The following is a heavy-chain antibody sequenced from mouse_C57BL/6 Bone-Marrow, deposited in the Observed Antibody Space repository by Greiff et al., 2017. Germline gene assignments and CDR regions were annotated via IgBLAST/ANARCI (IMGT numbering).Heavy chain of an antibody. CDR3: ARSDRFAY. Sequence: VQLQQSGAELARPGASVKLSCKASGYTFTSYGISWVKQRTGQGLEWIGEIYPRSGNTYYNEKFKGKSTLTADKSSSTAYMELRGLTSADSAVYFCARSDRFAYWGQGTLVTVSA. CDR2: IYPRSGNT. CDR1: GYTFTSYG. V-gene: IGHV1-81*01. J-gene: IGHJ3*01.